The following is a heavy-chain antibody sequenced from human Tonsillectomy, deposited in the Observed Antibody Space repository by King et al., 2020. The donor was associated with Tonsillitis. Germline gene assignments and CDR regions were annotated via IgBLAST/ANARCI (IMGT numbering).Heavy chain of an antibody. V-gene: IGHV3-15*01. J-gene: IGHJ3*02. CDR3: TTRDYATGAFDI. D-gene: IGHD3-16*01. CDR1: GLTFSNAW. CDR2: IKSKTDGGTT. Sequence: VQLVESGGGLVKPGGSLTLSCVASGLTFSNAWMTWVRQAPGKGLEWVGRIKSKTDGGTTDYAAPVKGRFTISRDDSKNTLFLQMNSLKTEDTAVYHCTTRDYATGAFDIWGQGTMVTVSS.